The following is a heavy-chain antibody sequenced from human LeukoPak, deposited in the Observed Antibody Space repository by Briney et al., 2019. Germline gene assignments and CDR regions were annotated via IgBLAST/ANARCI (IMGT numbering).Heavy chain of an antibody. Sequence: GGSLRLSCAASGFTFSSYEMNWVRQAPGKGLEWVSYISSIGSTIYYAESVNGRFTISRDKAKKSLYLQMKSLRAEDTAAYYCATSRGYNSGYRALELPPSPIDWGQGTLVTVSS. D-gene: IGHD5-18*01. CDR3: ATSRGYNSGYRALELPPSPID. CDR2: ISSIGSTI. CDR1: GFTFSSYE. V-gene: IGHV3-48*03. J-gene: IGHJ4*02.